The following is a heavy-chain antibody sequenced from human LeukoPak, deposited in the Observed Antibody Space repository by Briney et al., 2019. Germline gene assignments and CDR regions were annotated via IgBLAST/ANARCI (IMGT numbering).Heavy chain of an antibody. J-gene: IGHJ5*02. V-gene: IGHV3-33*01. CDR1: GFTFSSYG. CDR3: ARLGGAENWFDP. CDR2: IWYDGSNK. D-gene: IGHD3-16*01. Sequence: GGSLRLSCAASGFTFSSYGMHWVRQAPGKGLEWVAVIWYDGSNKYYADSVKGRFTISRDNAKNSLYLQMNSLRAEDTAVYYCARLGGAENWFDPWGQGTLVTVSS.